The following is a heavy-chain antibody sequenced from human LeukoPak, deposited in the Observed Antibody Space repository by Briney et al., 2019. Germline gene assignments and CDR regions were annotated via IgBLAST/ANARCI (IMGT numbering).Heavy chain of an antibody. V-gene: IGHV3-53*01. CDR1: GFTVDSNY. Sequence: GGSLRLSCAASGFTVDSNYLSWVRQAPGKGLEWVLTIYTGGNTYYAASVKGRFTISRDFSKNTVFLHMNSLGAEDTAMYYCARGDDSGYYDYFDYWGQGALVTVSS. J-gene: IGHJ4*02. CDR2: IYTGGNT. CDR3: ARGDDSGYYDYFDY. D-gene: IGHD3-22*01.